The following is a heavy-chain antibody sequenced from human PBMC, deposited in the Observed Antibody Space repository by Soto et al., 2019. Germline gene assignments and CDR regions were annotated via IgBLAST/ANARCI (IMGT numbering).Heavy chain of an antibody. D-gene: IGHD6-6*01. CDR2: IYYSGAT. CDR3: ARDRSNSPDYFDY. J-gene: IGHJ4*02. Sequence: PETLSLACTVAGASISSSDYYWGWVRQTPGKGLDWIGIIYYSGATYYNPSFRSRVTISVDTSKNQFSLNLNSVSAADTAVYYCARDRSNSPDYFDYWGQGTLVTVSS. V-gene: IGHV4-39*02. CDR1: GASISSSDYY.